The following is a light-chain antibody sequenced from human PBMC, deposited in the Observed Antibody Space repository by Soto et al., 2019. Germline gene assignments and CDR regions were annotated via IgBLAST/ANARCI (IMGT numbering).Light chain of an antibody. J-gene: IGKJ3*01. CDR3: QQNYITPLT. CDR1: QRVFHSSSNKNY. V-gene: IGKV4-1*01. Sequence: DIVMTQSPASLAVSLGERATINCKSSQRVFHSSSNKNYLVWYQQKPGQPPRLLIYWASTRESGVPDRFSGSGSGTDFTLTITSLQAEDVAVYYCQQNYITPLTFGPGTKVEIK. CDR2: WAS.